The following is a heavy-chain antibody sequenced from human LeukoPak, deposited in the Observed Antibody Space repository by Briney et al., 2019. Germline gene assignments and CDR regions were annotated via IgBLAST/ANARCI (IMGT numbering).Heavy chain of an antibody. CDR3: ARGGLAGARFDP. Sequence: SETLSLTCSVSGDSISSSSYYWDWIRQPPGKGLEWIGEIYHSGSTNYNPSLKSRVTISVDESKNQFSLKLSSVTAADTAVYYCARGGLAGARFDPWGRGTLVTVSS. CDR1: GDSISSSSYY. J-gene: IGHJ5*02. D-gene: IGHD6-13*01. V-gene: IGHV4-39*07. CDR2: IYHSGST.